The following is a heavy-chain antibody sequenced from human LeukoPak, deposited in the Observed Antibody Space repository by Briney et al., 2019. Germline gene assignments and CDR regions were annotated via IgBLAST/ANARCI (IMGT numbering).Heavy chain of an antibody. CDR2: IKSKTDGGTT. J-gene: IGHJ3*02. CDR1: GFTFSNAW. D-gene: IGHD3-10*01. Sequence: GGSLRLSCAASGFTFSNAWISWVRQAPGKGLEWVGRIKSKTDGGTTDYAAPVKGRFTISRDDSKNTLDLQMNSLKTEDTAVYSCTTHPMVRGVTHAFDIWGQGTMVTVSS. CDR3: TTHPMVRGVTHAFDI. V-gene: IGHV3-15*01.